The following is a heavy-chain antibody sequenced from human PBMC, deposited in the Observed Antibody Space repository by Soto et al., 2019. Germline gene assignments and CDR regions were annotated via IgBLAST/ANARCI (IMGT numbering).Heavy chain of an antibody. D-gene: IGHD1-26*01. CDR1: GFTVSSNY. V-gene: IGHV3-66*01. J-gene: IGHJ4*02. Sequence: EVQLVESGGGLVQPGGSLRLSCAASGFTVSSNYMSWVRQAPGKGLEWVSVIYSGGSTYYADSVKGRFTISRDNSKNTLYLQMNGLRAEDTAVYYCARVGDHVFFRVGFDYWGQGTLVTVSS. CDR2: IYSGGST. CDR3: ARVGDHVFFRVGFDY.